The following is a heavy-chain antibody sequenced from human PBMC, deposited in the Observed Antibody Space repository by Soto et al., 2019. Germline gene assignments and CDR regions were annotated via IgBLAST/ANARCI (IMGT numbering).Heavy chain of an antibody. CDR2: IYYSGST. D-gene: IGHD1-26*01. J-gene: IGHJ4*02. Sequence: PSETLSLTCTVSGGSISSGDYYWSWIRQPPGKGLEWIGYIYYSGSTYYNPSLKSRVTISVDTSKNQFSLKLSSVTAADTAVYYCARGGSGGSYTYFDYWGQGTLVTVS. V-gene: IGHV4-30-4*02. CDR1: GGSISSGDYY. CDR3: ARGGSGGSYTYFDY.